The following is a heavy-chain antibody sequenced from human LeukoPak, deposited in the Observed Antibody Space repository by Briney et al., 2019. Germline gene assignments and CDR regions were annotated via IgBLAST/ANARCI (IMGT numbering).Heavy chain of an antibody. V-gene: IGHV1-18*01. CDR1: DYTFTSYG. CDR2: ISAYNGNT. Sequence: ASVKVSCKASDYTFTSYGISWVRQAPGQGLEWMGWISAYNGNTNYAQKLQGRVTMTRDTSIGTAYMELSRLRSDDTAVYYCARGSIAAAGTDGSWFDPWGQGTLVTVSS. CDR3: ARGSIAAAGTDGSWFDP. J-gene: IGHJ5*02. D-gene: IGHD6-13*01.